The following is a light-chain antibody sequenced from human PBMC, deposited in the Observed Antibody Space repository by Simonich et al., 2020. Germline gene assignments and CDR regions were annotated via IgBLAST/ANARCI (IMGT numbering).Light chain of an antibody. CDR3: SSYTSSSTWV. CDR2: DFS. Sequence: QSALTQPASVSGSPGHSITISCTGTSSDVGGYNYVSWYQQHPGKAPKLIIYDFSRRPSWVSNRFYGSKSGNTASLTISWLQAEDEADYYCSSYTSSSTWVFGGGTKLTVL. CDR1: SSDVGGYNY. V-gene: IGLV2-14*01. J-gene: IGLJ3*02.